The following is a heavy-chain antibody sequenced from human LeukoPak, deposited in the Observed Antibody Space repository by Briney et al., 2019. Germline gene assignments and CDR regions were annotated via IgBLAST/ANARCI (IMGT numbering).Heavy chain of an antibody. D-gene: IGHD3-22*01. Sequence: GGSLRLSCAASGFTFSSYGMHWVRQAPGKGLEWVAFIRYDGSNKYYADSVKGRFTISRDNSKNTLYLQMNSLRAEDTAVYYCARQEGAHYYDSSGPLDYWGQGTLVTVSS. CDR1: GFTFSSYG. V-gene: IGHV3-30*02. J-gene: IGHJ4*02. CDR3: ARQEGAHYYDSSGPLDY. CDR2: IRYDGSNK.